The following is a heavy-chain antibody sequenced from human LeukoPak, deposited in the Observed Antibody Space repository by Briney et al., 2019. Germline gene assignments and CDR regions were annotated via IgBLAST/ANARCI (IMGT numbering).Heavy chain of an antibody. J-gene: IGHJ3*02. Sequence: GGSLRLSCAASGFTFSSYGMHWVRLAPGKGLVWVSHISTDGISTSYADSVRGRFTISRDNAKNTLYLLMHSLRAEDTAVYYCARAYGAGVFDIWGQGTMVTVSS. CDR2: ISTDGIST. CDR1: GFTFSSYG. V-gene: IGHV3-74*01. CDR3: ARAYGAGVFDI. D-gene: IGHD4-17*01.